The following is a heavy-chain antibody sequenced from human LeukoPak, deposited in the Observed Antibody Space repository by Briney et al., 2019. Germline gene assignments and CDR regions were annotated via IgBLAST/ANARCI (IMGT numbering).Heavy chain of an antibody. CDR1: GFTFDDYA. CDR3: AKDRIRYCSSTSCNDAFDI. D-gene: IGHD2-2*01. Sequence: GRSLRLSCAASGFTFDDYAMHCVRQSPGKGLEWVSGISWNSGSIGYADSVKGRFTISRDNAKNSLYLQMNSLRAEDMAFYYCAKDRIRYCSSTSCNDAFDIWGQGTMVTVSS. CDR2: ISWNSGSI. V-gene: IGHV3-9*03. J-gene: IGHJ3*02.